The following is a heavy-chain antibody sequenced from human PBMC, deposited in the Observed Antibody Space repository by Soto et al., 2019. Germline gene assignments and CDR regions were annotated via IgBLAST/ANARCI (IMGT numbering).Heavy chain of an antibody. CDR1: GDSVSSNSAA. J-gene: IGHJ4*02. D-gene: IGHD6-13*01. Sequence: QVQLQQSGPGLVKPSQTLSLTCVISGDSVSSNSAAWNWFRQSPSRGLEWLGRTFYRSTWYNDYAVSVRSRMTINPDTSKNQFSLQLNSVTPEDTAVYFCARDTGSSWSTFDYWGQGTLVTVSS. CDR3: ARDTGSSWSTFDY. CDR2: TFYRSTWYN. V-gene: IGHV6-1*01.